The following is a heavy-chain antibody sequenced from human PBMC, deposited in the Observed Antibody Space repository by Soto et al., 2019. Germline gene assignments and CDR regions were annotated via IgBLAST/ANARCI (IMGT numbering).Heavy chain of an antibody. J-gene: IGHJ6*02. CDR3: ATHGDGYGDYEYYGMDA. V-gene: IGHV4-4*02. D-gene: IGHD4-17*01. Sequence: ETLSLTSAVSGGCISSSNLWSWVRQPPEMGLEWIGEISHSGSTNYNPSLKSRVPISVDKSKNQFSLKLSSGKAADTAVDYCATHGDGYGDYEYYGMDAWGQGTTVTVSS. CDR2: ISHSGST. CDR1: GGCISSSNL.